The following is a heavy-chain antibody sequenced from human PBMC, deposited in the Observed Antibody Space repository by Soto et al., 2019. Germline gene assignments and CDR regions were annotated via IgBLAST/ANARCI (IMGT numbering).Heavy chain of an antibody. CDR2: MNPNSGNT. CDR3: ARRGAVAGDAFDI. J-gene: IGHJ3*02. Sequence: ASVKVSYKASGYTFTSYDINWVRQATGQGLEWMGWMNPNSGNTGYAQKFQGRVTMTRNTSISTAYMELSSLRSEDTAVYYCARRGAVAGDAFDIWGQGTMVTVSS. V-gene: IGHV1-8*01. CDR1: GYTFTSYD. D-gene: IGHD6-19*01.